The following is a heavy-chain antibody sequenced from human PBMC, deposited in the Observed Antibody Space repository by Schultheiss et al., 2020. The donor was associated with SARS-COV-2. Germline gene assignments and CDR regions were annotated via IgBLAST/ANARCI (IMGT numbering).Heavy chain of an antibody. D-gene: IGHD3-22*01. CDR3: ARGDYYDSSGYYYGKIDY. V-gene: IGHV3-7*01. J-gene: IGHJ4*02. CDR1: GFTFNTYW. Sequence: GGSLRLSCAASGFTFNTYWMSWVRQAPGKGLEWVANIRPGGDEKYYVDSVKGRFTISRDNAKNSLYLQMNSLRAEDTAVYYCARGDYYDSSGYYYGKIDYWGQGTLVTVSS. CDR2: IRPGGDEK.